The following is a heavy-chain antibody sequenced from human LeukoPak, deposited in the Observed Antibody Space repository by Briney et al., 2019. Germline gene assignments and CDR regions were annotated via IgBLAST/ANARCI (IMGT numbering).Heavy chain of an antibody. Sequence: SETLSLTCAVSGGSLSSSNWWSWVRQPPGKGLEWIGEIYHSGSTNYNPSLKSRVTISVDKSKNQFSLKLSSVTAADTAVYYCARGAAYTTGTTGDYYYGMDVWGQGTTVTVSS. CDR3: ARGAAYTTGTTGDYYYGMDV. J-gene: IGHJ6*02. V-gene: IGHV4-4*02. D-gene: IGHD1-1*01. CDR2: IYHSGST. CDR1: GGSLSSSNW.